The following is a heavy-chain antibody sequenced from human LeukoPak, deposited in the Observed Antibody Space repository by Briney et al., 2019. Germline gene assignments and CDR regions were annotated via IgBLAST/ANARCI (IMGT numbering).Heavy chain of an antibody. CDR1: GGSISNGDHY. D-gene: IGHD6-19*01. CDR3: ARDGLGFDY. CDR2: IYYSGST. V-gene: IGHV4-61*08. Sequence: SETLSLTCTVSGGSISNGDHYWSWIRQHPGKGLEWIGYIYYSGSTNYNPSLKSRVTISVDTSKNQFSLKLSSVTAADTAVYYCARDGLGFDYWGQGTLVTVSS. J-gene: IGHJ4*02.